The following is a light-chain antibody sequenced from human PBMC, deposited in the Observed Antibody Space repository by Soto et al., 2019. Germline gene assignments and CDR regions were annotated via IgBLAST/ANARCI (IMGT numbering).Light chain of an antibody. CDR1: QSLLHGTGNTY. J-gene: IGKJ4*01. Sequence: IVMTQSPLSLPVTPGEPASISCRSSQSLLHGTGNTYLDWYVQKPGQSPQLLMYFASNRASGVPDRFSGSVSGTNFTLKISRVHTEDVGVYYCMQALSAPLTFGGGTKVEIK. CDR3: MQALSAPLT. CDR2: FAS. V-gene: IGKV2-28*01.